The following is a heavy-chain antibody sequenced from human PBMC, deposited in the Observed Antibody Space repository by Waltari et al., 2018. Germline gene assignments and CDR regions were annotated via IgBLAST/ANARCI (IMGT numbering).Heavy chain of an antibody. D-gene: IGHD2-15*01. Sequence: EVQLLESGGGLVQPGGSLSLACSASGFIFSDCVMHWVRQAPGKGLEYVSIISNKGDTTRYADSVKGRFTISRDNSKNTLFLQMTSLRPEDTGIYYCVKDSRSGNFDHWGQGTLVTVSS. CDR1: GFIFSDCV. J-gene: IGHJ4*02. CDR2: ISNKGDTT. V-gene: IGHV3-64D*06. CDR3: VKDSRSGNFDH.